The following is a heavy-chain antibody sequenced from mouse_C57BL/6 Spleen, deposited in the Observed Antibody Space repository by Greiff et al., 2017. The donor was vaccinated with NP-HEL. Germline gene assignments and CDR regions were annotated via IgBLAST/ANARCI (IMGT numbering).Heavy chain of an antibody. Sequence: VQLQQSGPELVKPGASVKIPCKASGYTFTDYNMDWVKQSHGKSLEWIGDIHPNNGGTIYNQKFKGKATLTVDKSSSTAYMELRSLTSEDTAVYYCAKVNDYDYAMDYWGQGTSVTVSS. D-gene: IGHD2-4*01. V-gene: IGHV1-18*01. CDR1: GYTFTDYN. CDR2: IHPNNGGT. CDR3: AKVNDYDYAMDY. J-gene: IGHJ4*01.